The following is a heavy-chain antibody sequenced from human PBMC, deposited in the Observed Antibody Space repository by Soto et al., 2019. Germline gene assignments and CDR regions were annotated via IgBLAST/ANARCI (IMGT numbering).Heavy chain of an antibody. D-gene: IGHD3-10*01. Sequence: GASVKVSCKASGYTFTSYYMHWVRQAPGQGLEWMGIINPSGGSTSYAQKFQGRVTMTRDTSTSTVYMELSSLRSEDTAVYYCARDRSLWFGDKQYYYYYGMDVWGQGTTVTVSS. J-gene: IGHJ6*02. CDR1: GYTFTSYY. CDR2: INPSGGST. V-gene: IGHV1-46*01. CDR3: ARDRSLWFGDKQYYYYYGMDV.